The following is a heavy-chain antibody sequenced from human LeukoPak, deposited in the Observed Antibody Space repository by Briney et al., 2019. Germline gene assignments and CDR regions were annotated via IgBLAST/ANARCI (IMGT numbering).Heavy chain of an antibody. CDR1: GYTFTDYY. Sequence: ASVTVSCKASGYTFTDYYMNWVRQAPGQGLEWMGWIHPNSGGANYAQKFQGMVTMTRDTSISTAYVELSRLTFDDTAVYYCGRKSAARKTNEFDYWGQGTLVTVSS. J-gene: IGHJ4*02. V-gene: IGHV1-2*02. CDR2: IHPNSGGA. D-gene: IGHD6-6*01. CDR3: GRKSAARKTNEFDY.